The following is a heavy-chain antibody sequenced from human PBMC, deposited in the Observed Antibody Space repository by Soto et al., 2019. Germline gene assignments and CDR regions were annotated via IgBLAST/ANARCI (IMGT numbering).Heavy chain of an antibody. CDR1: GGSVISPNSY. J-gene: IGHJ6*02. D-gene: IGHD2-8*02. Sequence: QLQLQESGPGLVKPAETLSLTCTVSGGSVISPNSYWGWIRRAPGKELEWLGSIYYSRSTYYIPSLESRLTMSADTSKNQVAVRLTSVTAADTAVYYCARGYCTGGASEGAVDVWGRGTTVTVSS. CDR3: ARGYCTGGASEGAVDV. V-gene: IGHV4-39*01. CDR2: IYYSRST.